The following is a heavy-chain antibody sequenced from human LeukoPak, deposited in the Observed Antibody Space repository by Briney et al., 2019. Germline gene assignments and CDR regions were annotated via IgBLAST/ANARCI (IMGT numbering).Heavy chain of an antibody. Sequence: GGSLRLSCAASGFTFSSYSMNWVRQAPGKGLEWVSGISWNSGSIGYADSVKGRFTISRDNAKNSLYLQMNSLRAEDTALYYCAKDIVATAAYAFDIWGQGTMVTVSS. CDR1: GFTFSSYS. CDR3: AKDIVATAAYAFDI. V-gene: IGHV3-9*01. J-gene: IGHJ3*02. CDR2: ISWNSGSI. D-gene: IGHD5-12*01.